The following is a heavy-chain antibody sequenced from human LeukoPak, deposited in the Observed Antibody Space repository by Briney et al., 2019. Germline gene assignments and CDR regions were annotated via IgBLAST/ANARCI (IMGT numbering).Heavy chain of an antibody. Sequence: ASVKVSCKASGYTFTSYYMHWVRQAPGQGLEWMGIINPSGGSTSYAQKFQGRVTMTRDMSTSTAYMELSRLRSDDTAVYYCALDGYNPAHYWGQGTLVTVSS. D-gene: IGHD5-24*01. CDR2: INPSGGST. CDR3: ALDGYNPAHY. V-gene: IGHV1-46*01. J-gene: IGHJ4*02. CDR1: GYTFTSYY.